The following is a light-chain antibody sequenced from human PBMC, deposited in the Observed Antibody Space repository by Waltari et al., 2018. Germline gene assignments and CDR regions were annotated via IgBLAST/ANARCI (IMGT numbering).Light chain of an antibody. CDR2: GAS. Sequence: EIVMTQSTATLSVSPVERATLSCKASQSVITNLAWYQQKPGQPPRLLIYGASARATGIPDRFSGSGFGTEFTLAISSLQSEDSAIYYCQQYHNWPRVFGQGTKVEIK. CDR3: QQYHNWPRV. J-gene: IGKJ1*01. CDR1: QSVITN. V-gene: IGKV3-15*01.